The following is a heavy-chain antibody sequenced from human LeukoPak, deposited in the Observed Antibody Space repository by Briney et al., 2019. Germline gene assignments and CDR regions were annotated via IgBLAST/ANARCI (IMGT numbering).Heavy chain of an antibody. D-gene: IGHD2-2*02. J-gene: IGHJ5*02. CDR3: ARDRRLGYCSSTSCYRGNWFDP. CDR1: GGSISSGGYY. CDR2: IYYSGST. V-gene: IGHV4-31*03. Sequence: SETLSLTCTVSGGSISSGGYYWSWIRQHPGKGLEWIGYIYYSGSTYYNPSLKSRVTISVDTSKYQFSLKLSSVTAADTAVYYCARDRRLGYCSSTSCYRGNWFDPWGQGTLVTVSS.